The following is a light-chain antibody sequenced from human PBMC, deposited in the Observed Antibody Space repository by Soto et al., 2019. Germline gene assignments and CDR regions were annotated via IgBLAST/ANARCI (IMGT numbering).Light chain of an antibody. V-gene: IGLV6-57*04. J-gene: IGLJ2*01. CDR3: QSYDSSNLPYVV. Sequence: NFMLTQPHSVSESPGKTVTISCTRSSGSIASNYVQWYQQRPGSAPTTVIYEDNQRPSGVPDRFSGSIDSSSNSASLTISGLNTEDEADYYCQSYDSSNLPYVVFGGGTKLTVL. CDR2: EDN. CDR1: SGSIASNY.